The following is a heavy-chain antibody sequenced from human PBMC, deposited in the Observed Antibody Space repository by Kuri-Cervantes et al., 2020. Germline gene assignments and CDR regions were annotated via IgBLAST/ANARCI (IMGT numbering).Heavy chain of an antibody. CDR3: AKAGYSSIPYWYFDL. CDR2: ISWNSGSI. D-gene: IGHD6-13*01. V-gene: IGHV3-9*01. CDR1: GFTFDDYA. J-gene: IGHJ2*01. Sequence: GGSLRLSCAASGFTFDDYAMHWVRQAPGKGLEWVSGISWNSGSIGYADSVKGRFTISRDNSKNTLYLQMNSLRAEDTAVYYCAKAGYSSIPYWYFDLWGRGTLVTVSS.